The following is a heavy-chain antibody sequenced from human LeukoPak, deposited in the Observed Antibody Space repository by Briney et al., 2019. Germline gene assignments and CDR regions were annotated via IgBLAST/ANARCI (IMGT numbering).Heavy chain of an antibody. CDR2: ISSSSSTI. J-gene: IGHJ6*02. CDR3: ARDRPGSMDV. V-gene: IGHV3-48*01. CDR1: GFTFSSYS. D-gene: IGHD3-10*01. Sequence: GGSLRLSCAASGFTFSSYSMSWVRQAPGKGLEWVSYISSSSSTIHYADSVKGRFTISRDNAKNSLYLQMNSLRAEDTAVYYCARDRPGSMDVWGQGTTVTVSS.